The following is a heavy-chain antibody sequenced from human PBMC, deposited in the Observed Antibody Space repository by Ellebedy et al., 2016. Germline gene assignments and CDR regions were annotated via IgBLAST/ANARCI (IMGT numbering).Heavy chain of an antibody. Sequence: GESLKISXSASGFTFSSYAMHWVRQAPGKGLEYVSGILADGYNIYADLVQGRFIVSRDNSKSTLYLQMSSLRPKDTAVYYCVKEGITRVTDFDNWGQGTLVTVSS. V-gene: IGHV3-64D*06. J-gene: IGHJ4*02. CDR3: VKEGITRVTDFDN. CDR1: GFTFSSYA. CDR2: ILADGYN. D-gene: IGHD3-10*01.